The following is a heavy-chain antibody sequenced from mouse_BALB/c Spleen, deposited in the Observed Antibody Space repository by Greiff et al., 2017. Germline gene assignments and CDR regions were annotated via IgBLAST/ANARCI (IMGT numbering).Heavy chain of an antibody. Sequence: EVKLMESGPGLVKPSQSLSLTCTVTGYSITSDYAWNWIRQFPGNKLEWMGYISYSGSTSYNPSLKSRISITRDTSKNQFFLQLNSVTTEDTATYYCARNWDLYCAMDYWGQGTSVTVSS. CDR3: ARNWDLYCAMDY. CDR1: GYSITSDYA. D-gene: IGHD4-1*01. J-gene: IGHJ4*01. CDR2: ISYSGST. V-gene: IGHV3-2*02.